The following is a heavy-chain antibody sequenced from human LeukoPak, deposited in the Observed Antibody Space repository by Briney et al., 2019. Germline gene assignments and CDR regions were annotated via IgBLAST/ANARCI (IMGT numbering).Heavy chain of an antibody. Sequence: GGSLRLSCAASGFTFSSNAMSWVRQAPGKGLEWVSAISGSGGSTYYADSVKGRFTISRDNSKDTLYLQMNSLRAEDTAVYYCAKVTAVAGIIDYWGQGTLVTVSS. J-gene: IGHJ4*02. CDR3: AKVTAVAGIIDY. CDR2: ISGSGGST. V-gene: IGHV3-23*01. CDR1: GFTFSSNA. D-gene: IGHD6-19*01.